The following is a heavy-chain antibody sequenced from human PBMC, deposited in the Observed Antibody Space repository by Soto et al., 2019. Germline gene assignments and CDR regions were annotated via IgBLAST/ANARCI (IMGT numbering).Heavy chain of an antibody. V-gene: IGHV3-23*01. CDR2: FNSGGTT. CDR1: GFTFSRYA. Sequence: EVQLLESGGGLVQPGGSLRLSCAASGFTFSRYAMSWVRQAPGKGLEWVSAFNSGGTTYYADSVKGRFTISRDNSKNALYLQMNNLRAEDTAVYYCAKANVGYNGPLDYWGQGTLVTVSS. D-gene: IGHD5-12*01. CDR3: AKANVGYNGPLDY. J-gene: IGHJ4*02.